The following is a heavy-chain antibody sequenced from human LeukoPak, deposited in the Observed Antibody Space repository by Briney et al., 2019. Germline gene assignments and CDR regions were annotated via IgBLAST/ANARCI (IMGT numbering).Heavy chain of an antibody. Sequence: GGSLRPSCAASGFTFSSYGMHWVRQAPGKGLEWVAVISYDGSNKYYADSVKGRFTISRDNSKNTLYLQMNSLRAEDTAVYYCAKDKMGQQLVFSFDYWGQGTLVTVSS. CDR2: ISYDGSNK. CDR1: GFTFSSYG. D-gene: IGHD6-13*01. CDR3: AKDKMGQQLVFSFDY. J-gene: IGHJ4*02. V-gene: IGHV3-30*18.